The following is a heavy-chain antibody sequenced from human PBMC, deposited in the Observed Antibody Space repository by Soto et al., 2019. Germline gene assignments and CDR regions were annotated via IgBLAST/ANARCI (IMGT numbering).Heavy chain of an antibody. Sequence: QVQLHESGPGLVKPSQTLSLTCTVSGGSISSGDYYWNWIRQPPGKGLEWIGSIYYSGSTYYSPSLNSLVAIYVGTSINQFSLKLTSVTAADTAVYYCVRGDPGACSSTSCSDAFDLWGRGTMVAVSS. CDR2: IYYSGST. CDR1: GGSISSGDYY. J-gene: IGHJ3*01. CDR3: VRGDPGACSSTSCSDAFDL. V-gene: IGHV4-30-4*01. D-gene: IGHD2-2*01.